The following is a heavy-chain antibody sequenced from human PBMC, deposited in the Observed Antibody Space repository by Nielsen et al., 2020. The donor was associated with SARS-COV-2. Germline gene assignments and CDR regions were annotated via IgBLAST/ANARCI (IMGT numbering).Heavy chain of an antibody. V-gene: IGHV1-8*01. CDR2: MKPNSGNT. J-gene: IGHJ6*02. D-gene: IGHD1-7*01. CDR1: GYTFTSYD. Sequence: ASVKVSCKASGYTFTSYDINWVRQATGQGLEWMGWMKPNSGNTGYAQKFQGRVTMTRNTSISTAYMELSSLRSEDTAVYYCARKLELRGDYYYYYGMDVWGQGTTVTVSS. CDR3: ARKLELRGDYYYYYGMDV.